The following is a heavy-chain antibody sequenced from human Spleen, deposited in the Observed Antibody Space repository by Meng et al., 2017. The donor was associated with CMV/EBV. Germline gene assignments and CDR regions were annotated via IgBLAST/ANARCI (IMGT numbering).Heavy chain of an antibody. D-gene: IGHD1-26*01. CDR3: ARDGAELGNWFDP. J-gene: IGHJ5*02. Sequence: VSGASISSGGYYWSWIRQYPGKGLEWIGYTYNSGSTYYNPSLKSRVSISVDTSKNQVFLKLSSVTAADTAVYYCARDGAELGNWFDPWGQGTLVTVSS. CDR2: TYNSGST. V-gene: IGHV4-31*02. CDR1: GASISSGGYY.